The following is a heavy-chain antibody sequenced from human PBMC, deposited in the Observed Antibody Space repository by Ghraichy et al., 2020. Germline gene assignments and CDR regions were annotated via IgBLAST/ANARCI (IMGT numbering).Heavy chain of an antibody. CDR3: ARERSGNLVAAIDW. D-gene: IGHD2-15*01. V-gene: IGHV4-34*01. Sequence: SETLSLTCAVYDGSFSGFYWTWIRQPPGKGLEWIGLIDHGGTTNYNPSLRSRVTISVDTSKNQFSLHVSSVTAADTAVYYCARERSGNLVAAIDWWGQGTLVTVSS. CDR2: IDHGGTT. CDR1: DGSFSGFY. J-gene: IGHJ4*02.